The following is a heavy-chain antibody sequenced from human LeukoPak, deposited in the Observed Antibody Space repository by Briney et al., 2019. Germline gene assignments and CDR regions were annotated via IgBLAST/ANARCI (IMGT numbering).Heavy chain of an antibody. J-gene: IGHJ4*02. CDR2: ISAYNANT. D-gene: IGHD6-13*01. CDR3: ARDFYSSPDY. CDR1: GYTFTNYG. Sequence: ASVKVSCKASGYTFTNYGISWVRQAPGQGLEWMGWISAYNANTYHAQKLQGRVTMTTDTSTSTAYMELRSLRSDDTAVYYCARDFYSSPDYWGQGTLVTVSS. V-gene: IGHV1-18*01.